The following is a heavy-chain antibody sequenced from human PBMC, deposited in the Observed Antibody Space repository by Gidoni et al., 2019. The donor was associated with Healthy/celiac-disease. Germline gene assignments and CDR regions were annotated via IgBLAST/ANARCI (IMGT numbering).Heavy chain of an antibody. Sequence: QVQLVESGGGLVKPGGSLRLYCAASGFTFSDYYMCLIRRAPGKGLEWVSYISSSGSTIYYADSVKGRFTISRDNAKNSLYLQMNSLRAEDTAVYYCARIGHYYDSSGSLDYWGQGTLVTVSS. J-gene: IGHJ4*02. CDR3: ARIGHYYDSSGSLDY. CDR2: ISSSGSTI. V-gene: IGHV3-11*01. CDR1: GFTFSDYY. D-gene: IGHD3-22*01.